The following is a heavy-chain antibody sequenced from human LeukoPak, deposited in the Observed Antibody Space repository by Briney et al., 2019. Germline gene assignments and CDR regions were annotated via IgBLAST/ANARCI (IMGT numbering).Heavy chain of an antibody. CDR2: ISGSGGST. J-gene: IGHJ4*02. CDR3: AKTPSSRYSRSYATGYYFDY. D-gene: IGHD1-26*01. CDR1: GFTFSSYA. Sequence: PGGSLRLSCAASGFTFSSYAMSWVRQAPGKGLEWVSAISGSGGSTYYADSVKGRFTISRDNSKNTLYLQMNSLRAEDTAVYYCAKTPSSRYSRSYATGYYFDYWGQGTLVTVSS. V-gene: IGHV3-23*01.